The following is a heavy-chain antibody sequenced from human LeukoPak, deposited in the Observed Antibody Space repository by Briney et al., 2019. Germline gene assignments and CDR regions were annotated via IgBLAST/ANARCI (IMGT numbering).Heavy chain of an antibody. CDR2: ISRDGGTT. Sequence: GGSLRLSCAASGFTFSSYWIHWVRQAPGKGLVWVSRISRDGGTTNYADSVKGRFTLSRDNAKNTLYLQMNSLRAEDTAVYYCAKGPSRGSLNWFDPWGQGTLVTVSS. CDR1: GFTFSSYW. J-gene: IGHJ5*02. CDR3: AKGPSRGSLNWFDP. V-gene: IGHV3-74*01.